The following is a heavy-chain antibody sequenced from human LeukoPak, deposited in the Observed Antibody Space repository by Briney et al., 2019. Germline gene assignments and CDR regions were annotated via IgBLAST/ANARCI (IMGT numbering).Heavy chain of an antibody. V-gene: IGHV3-48*03. CDR3: ARDPGWLQFGYFDY. D-gene: IGHD5-24*01. J-gene: IGHJ4*02. CDR1: GFTFSSDA. CDR2: ITSSAGTI. Sequence: GGSLRLSCAASGFTFSSDAMSWVRQAPGKGLEWPSYITSSAGTIYYADSVKGRFTISRDNAKNSLCLQMNSLRAEDTAVYYCARDPGWLQFGYFDYWGQGTLVTVSS.